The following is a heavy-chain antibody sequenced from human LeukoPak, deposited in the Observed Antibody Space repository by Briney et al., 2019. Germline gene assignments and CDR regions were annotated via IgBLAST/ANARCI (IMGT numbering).Heavy chain of an antibody. J-gene: IGHJ4*02. CDR3: AKEDYSSSWYALDC. CDR2: ISGDGGSI. CDR1: GFTFDDYA. Sequence: GGSLRLSCAASGFTFDDYAIYWVRQGPGKGLEWVSLISGDGGSIYYADSVKGRFTISRDNSKNSLYLQMNSLRTEDTALYYCAKEDYSSSWYALDCWGQGTLVTVSS. V-gene: IGHV3-43*02. D-gene: IGHD6-13*01.